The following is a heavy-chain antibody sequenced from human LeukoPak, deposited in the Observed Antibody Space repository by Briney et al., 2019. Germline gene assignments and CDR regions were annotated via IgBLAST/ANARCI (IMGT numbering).Heavy chain of an antibody. J-gene: IGHJ4*02. V-gene: IGHV3-66*01. D-gene: IGHD2-21*01. Sequence: GWSLRLSCAASGFTVSSNYMSWVRQAPGKGLEWVSVIYTDGTTHYADSVKGRFTISRDNAKNTLHLQMNSLRAEDTAVYYCARESKGERYFDYWGQGTLVTVSS. CDR1: GFTVSSNY. CDR2: IYTDGTT. CDR3: ARESKGERYFDY.